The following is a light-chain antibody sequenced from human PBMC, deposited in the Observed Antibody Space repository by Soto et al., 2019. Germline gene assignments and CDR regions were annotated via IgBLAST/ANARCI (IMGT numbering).Light chain of an antibody. Sequence: DIQMTQSPSSLSASVGDRVTITCQASQDISNYLNWYQQKPGKAPKLLIYDASNLETGVPSRFSGSGSGPDFTFTISSLQTEDIATYYCQQYDNQPPPWYTFGQGTKLEIK. J-gene: IGKJ2*01. CDR3: QQYDNQPPPWYT. CDR1: QDISNY. CDR2: DAS. V-gene: IGKV1-33*01.